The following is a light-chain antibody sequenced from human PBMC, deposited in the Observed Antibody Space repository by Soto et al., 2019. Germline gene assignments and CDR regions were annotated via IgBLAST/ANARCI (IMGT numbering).Light chain of an antibody. Sequence: NVLSQSPGTLSLYPGERATLSCSASQSVSSNFLAWYQQKPGQAPRLLIYDASNRATGIPARFSGSGSGTDFTLTTSRLEPEDFAVYYCQQYGSSPLTFGGGTKVDIK. V-gene: IGKV3-20*01. CDR3: QQYGSSPLT. J-gene: IGKJ4*01. CDR2: DAS. CDR1: QSVSSNF.